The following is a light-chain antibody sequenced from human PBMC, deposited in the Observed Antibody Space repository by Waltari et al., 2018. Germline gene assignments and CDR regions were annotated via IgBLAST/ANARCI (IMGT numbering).Light chain of an antibody. CDR1: QSVGRT. CDR2: DAS. Sequence: EIVLTQSPGTLSLSPGERATLSCRASQSVGRTLAWYQQKPGQAPRLLIYDASTRATGIPDRFSGTGFGTDFSLTISRLEPEDFAVYYCQKYGRLPATFGQGTKVEIK. V-gene: IGKV3-20*01. J-gene: IGKJ1*01. CDR3: QKYGRLPAT.